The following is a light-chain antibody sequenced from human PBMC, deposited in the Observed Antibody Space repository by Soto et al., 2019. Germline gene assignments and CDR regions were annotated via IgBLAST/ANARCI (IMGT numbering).Light chain of an antibody. CDR3: QQFDDRPLT. V-gene: IGKV1-33*01. Sequence: DIQMTQSPSSLSASVGDSVPITCQASQDIQNYLNWYQQKPGKAPKILIYDAANLQTGVTIRFSGSGSGTDFTFAISSLQPEDIATYYCQQFDDRPLTFGGGTKVEIK. J-gene: IGKJ4*01. CDR2: DAA. CDR1: QDIQNY.